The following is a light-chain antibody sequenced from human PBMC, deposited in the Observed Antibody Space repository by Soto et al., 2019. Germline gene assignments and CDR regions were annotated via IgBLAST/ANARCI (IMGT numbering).Light chain of an antibody. J-gene: IGKJ4*01. CDR2: DAS. CDR1: QSVSSY. CDR3: QQRSNWPPGA. Sequence: EILLTQSPATLSLSPGERATLSCRARQSVSSYLAWYQQKPGQAPRLLIYDASNRATGIPARFSGSGSGTDFTLTISSLEPEDFAVYYCQQRSNWPPGAFGGGTKVDIK. V-gene: IGKV3-11*01.